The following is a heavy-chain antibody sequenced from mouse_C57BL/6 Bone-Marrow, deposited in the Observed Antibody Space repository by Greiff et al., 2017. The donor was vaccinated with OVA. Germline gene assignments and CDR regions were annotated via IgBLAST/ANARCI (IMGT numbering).Heavy chain of an antibody. CDR2: ISSGGSYT. D-gene: IGHD1-1*01. J-gene: IGHJ2*01. V-gene: IGHV5-6*02. Sequence: EVKLVESGGDLVKPGGSLKLSCAASGFTFSSYGMSWVRQTPDKRLEWVATISSGGSYTYYPDSVKGRFTISRDNATNTLYLQMMRLKSEDSAMYYCARRPLFITTVVPDYWGQGTTLTVSS. CDR3: ARRPLFITTVVPDY. CDR1: GFTFSSYG.